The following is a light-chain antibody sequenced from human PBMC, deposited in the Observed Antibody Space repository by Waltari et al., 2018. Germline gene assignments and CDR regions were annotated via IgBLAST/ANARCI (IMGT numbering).Light chain of an antibody. J-gene: IGKJ4*01. CDR2: DVS. Sequence: EIVLTQSPATLSLSPGERATLSCRASQSVSNNFAWYQQKPGQAPRLLIYDVSSRATGIPARISARGAGTDFTLTISSLEPEDSAVYYCQQRTSWPPGLSFGGGTNVEIK. V-gene: IGKV3-11*01. CDR3: QQRTSWPPGLS. CDR1: QSVSNN.